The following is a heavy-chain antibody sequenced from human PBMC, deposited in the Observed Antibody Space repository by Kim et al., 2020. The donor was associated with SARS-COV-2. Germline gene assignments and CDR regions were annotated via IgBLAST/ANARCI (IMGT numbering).Heavy chain of an antibody. V-gene: IGHV1-8*01. CDR2: T. D-gene: IGHD3-16*01. CDR3: AHLFMIRGRDV. J-gene: IGHJ6*02. Sequence: TGYAQKFQGRVTMTRNTFISTAYMELSSLRSEDTAVYYCAHLFMIRGRDVWGQGTTVTVAS.